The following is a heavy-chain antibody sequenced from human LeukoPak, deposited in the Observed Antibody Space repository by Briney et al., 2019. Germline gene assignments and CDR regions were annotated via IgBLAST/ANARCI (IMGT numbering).Heavy chain of an antibody. D-gene: IGHD2-21*02. J-gene: IGHJ6*02. CDR2: INSDGSST. CDR1: VFTFRSYW. Sequence: PGGSLRLSRVASVFTFRSYWMHWLRQAPGKGLVGVSRINSDGSSTSYGDSVKGRFTISRYNATNTLYLQMNSLRVEDTAVYYWAGAYCGGDCYLRLHYYGMDVWGQGTTVTVSS. V-gene: IGHV3-74*01. CDR3: AGAYCGGDCYLRLHYYGMDV.